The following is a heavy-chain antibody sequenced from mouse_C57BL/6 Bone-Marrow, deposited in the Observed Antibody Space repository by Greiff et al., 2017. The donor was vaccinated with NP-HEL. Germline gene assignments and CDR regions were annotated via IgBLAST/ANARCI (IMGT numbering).Heavy chain of an antibody. CDR3: ARWLLPYYYAMDY. CDR2: INPYNGGT. D-gene: IGHD2-3*01. Sequence: EVKLMESGPVLVKPGASVKMSCKASGYTFTDYYMNWVKQSHGKSLEWIGVINPYNGGTSYNQKFKGKATLTVDKSSSTAYMELNSLTSEDSAVYYCARWLLPYYYAMDYWGQGTSVTVSS. J-gene: IGHJ4*01. CDR1: GYTFTDYY. V-gene: IGHV1-19*01.